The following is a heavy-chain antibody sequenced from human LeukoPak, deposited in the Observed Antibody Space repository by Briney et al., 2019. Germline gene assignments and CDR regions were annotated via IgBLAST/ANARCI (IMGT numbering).Heavy chain of an antibody. Sequence: ASVKVSCRASGYTFTSYDINWVRQATGQGLEWMGWMNPNSGNTGYAQKFQGRVTITRNTSISTAYMELSSLRSEDTAVYYCARALQLAGYMDVWGKGTTVTVSS. J-gene: IGHJ6*03. CDR3: ARALQLAGYMDV. CDR2: MNPNSGNT. V-gene: IGHV1-8*03. D-gene: IGHD5-18*01. CDR1: GYTFTSYD.